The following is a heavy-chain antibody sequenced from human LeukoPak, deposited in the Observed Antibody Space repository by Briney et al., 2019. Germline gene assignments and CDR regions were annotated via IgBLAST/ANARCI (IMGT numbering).Heavy chain of an antibody. J-gene: IGHJ4*02. Sequence: GGSLRLSCAASGFTFTYYWMSWVRQAPGKGLEWVANINQDDTQKYYVDSVKGRFAISKDNAKNSLYLQMNSLRVEDTAVYYCAKVGRSGWPLDNWGQGTQVTVSS. V-gene: IGHV3-7*01. CDR2: INQDDTQK. CDR3: AKVGRSGWPLDN. D-gene: IGHD6-19*01. CDR1: GFTFTYYW.